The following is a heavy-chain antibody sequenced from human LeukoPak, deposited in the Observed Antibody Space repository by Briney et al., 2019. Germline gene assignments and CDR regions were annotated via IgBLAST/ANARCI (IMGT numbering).Heavy chain of an antibody. CDR3: AKDLGRVVVPAAYAF. CDR1: GFTFSNYA. Sequence: GGSLRLSCAASGFTFSNYAMSWVRQAPGKGLEWVSAISGSGGSTYYADSVKGRFTISRDNSKNTLYLQMNSLRAEDAAVYYCAKDLGRVVVPAAYAFWGQGTLVTVSS. J-gene: IGHJ4*02. CDR2: ISGSGGST. V-gene: IGHV3-23*01. D-gene: IGHD2-2*01.